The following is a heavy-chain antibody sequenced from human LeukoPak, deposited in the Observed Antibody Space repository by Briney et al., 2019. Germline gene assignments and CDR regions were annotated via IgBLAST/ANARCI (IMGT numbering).Heavy chain of an antibody. CDR1: GFTFSTYA. D-gene: IGHD3-22*01. V-gene: IGHV3-23*01. Sequence: GGSLRLSCAASGFTFSTYAMTSVHQPPGQGLEGVSSISRSGGNTYYPASIKGRFTISRDNSKNTLYLQLNSLRREDTAVYYCAKTYYYDSRGYYSFPFWGQGTLVTVSS. CDR2: ISRSGGNT. J-gene: IGHJ4*02. CDR3: AKTYYYDSRGYYSFPF.